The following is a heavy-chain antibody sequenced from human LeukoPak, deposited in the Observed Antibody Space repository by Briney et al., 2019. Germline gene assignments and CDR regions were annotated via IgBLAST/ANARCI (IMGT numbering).Heavy chain of an antibody. V-gene: IGHV3-11*04. CDR2: ISGSGSTI. D-gene: IGHD5-24*01. Sequence: GGSLRLSCEAPGFTFSDYYMSWIRQAPGKGLEWVSYISGSGSTIVYADSMKGRFTMSRHNAKNSLYLQMSSLRAEDTAVYYCARDKKEMPTIQFQDWGQGTLVTVSS. CDR1: GFTFSDYY. J-gene: IGHJ1*01. CDR3: ARDKKEMPTIQFQD.